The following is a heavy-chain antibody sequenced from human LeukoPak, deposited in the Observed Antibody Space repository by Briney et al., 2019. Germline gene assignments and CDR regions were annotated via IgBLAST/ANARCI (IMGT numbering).Heavy chain of an antibody. J-gene: IGHJ4*02. Sequence: ATVKLSCTASGYTCTGYYMHWVRQAPGQGLERMGWINPNSGGTNYAKTFHGRVTMTSDMSISTAYMELSRLRSDDTAVYYSARDGGDFWSGYYYYFDYWGQGTLVTVSS. CDR2: INPNSGGT. V-gene: IGHV1-2*02. D-gene: IGHD3-3*01. CDR1: GYTCTGYY. CDR3: ARDGGDFWSGYYYYFDY.